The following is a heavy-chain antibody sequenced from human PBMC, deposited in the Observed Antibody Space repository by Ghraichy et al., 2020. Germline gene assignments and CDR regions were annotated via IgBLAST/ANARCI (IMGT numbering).Heavy chain of an antibody. V-gene: IGHV3-48*03. CDR2: IRSSGSPI. D-gene: IGHD5-24*01. J-gene: IGHJ4*02. CDR1: GFSFSSYE. CDR3: TREGKGRDGYNIDY. Sequence: GGSLRLSCAASGFSFSSYEMNWVRQAPGRGLEWIAYIRSSGSPIYYADSVKGRFTISRDNDKNSLYLQMNSLRAEDTAVYYCTREGKGRDGYNIDYWGQGTLVTVSS.